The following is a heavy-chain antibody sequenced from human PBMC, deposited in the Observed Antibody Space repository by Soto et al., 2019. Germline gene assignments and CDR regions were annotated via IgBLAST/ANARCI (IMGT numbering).Heavy chain of an antibody. CDR3: ARDRVPLAAAGTFDY. V-gene: IGHV3-21*01. D-gene: IGHD6-13*01. J-gene: IGHJ4*02. Sequence: GGSLRLSCAASGFTFISYSMNWVLQAPWKGLEWVSSISSSSSYIYYADSVKGRFTISRDNAKNSLYLQMNSLRAEDTAVYYCARDRVPLAAAGTFDYWGQRTLVTVSS. CDR1: GFTFISYS. CDR2: ISSSSSYI.